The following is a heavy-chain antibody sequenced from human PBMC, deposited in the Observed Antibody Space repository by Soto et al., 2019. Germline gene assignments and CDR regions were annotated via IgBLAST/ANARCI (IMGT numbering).Heavy chain of an antibody. CDR1: GFTVTWNY. CDR2: VYTDGTT. J-gene: IGHJ4*02. V-gene: IGHV3-53*01. Sequence: EVQVVQSGGGLNQPGGALTLSCAVSGFTVTWNYMNWVRQAPGKGLEWVSVVYTDGTTYYADSVKARFTISRDNSKNTVFLQMSSLRAEDTAIYYCSRDVADGAYYFDNWGQGSQVTVSS. CDR3: SRDVADGAYYFDN.